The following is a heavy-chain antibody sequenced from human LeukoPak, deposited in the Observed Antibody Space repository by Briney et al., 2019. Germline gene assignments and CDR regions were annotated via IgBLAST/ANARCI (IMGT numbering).Heavy chain of an antibody. J-gene: IGHJ5*02. CDR1: GFTFSSYA. D-gene: IGHD2-15*01. V-gene: IGHV3-23*01. CDR2: ISGSGGST. Sequence: GGSLRLSCAASGFTFSSYAMSWVRQAPGKGLEWVSAISGSGGSTYYADSVKGRFTISRDNSKNTLYLQMNSLRAEDTAVYYCAKDLYSTDVDRILLWNWFDPWGQGTLVTVSS. CDR3: AKDLYSTDVDRILLWNWFDP.